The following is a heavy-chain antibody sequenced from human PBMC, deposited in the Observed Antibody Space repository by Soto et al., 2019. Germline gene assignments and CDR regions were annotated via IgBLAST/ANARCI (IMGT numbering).Heavy chain of an antibody. Sequence: EVQLVESGGGLVQPGGSLRLSCAASGFTFSNYWMYWVRQAPGKGLEWVSRINSDGSVSSHADSVRCRLTISRDNVKNTLYLHMDSLRAEDTAVYFCARGDCVGGTCYSLAGSFYYYMDVWGKGTTVTVFS. CDR3: ARGDCVGGTCYSLAGSFYYYMDV. CDR2: INSDGSVS. J-gene: IGHJ6*03. V-gene: IGHV3-74*02. CDR1: GFTFSNYW. D-gene: IGHD2-15*01.